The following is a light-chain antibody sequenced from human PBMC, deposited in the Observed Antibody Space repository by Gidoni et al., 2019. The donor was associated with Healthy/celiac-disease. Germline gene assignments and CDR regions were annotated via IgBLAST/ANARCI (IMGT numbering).Light chain of an antibody. J-gene: IGKJ2*01. CDR2: WAS. Sequence: DIVMTQSPDSLDVSLGERATINCKSSQSVLYSSNNKNYLAWYQQKPGQPPKLLIYWASTRESGVPDRFSGSGSGTDFTLTISSLQAEDVAFYYCQQYYSTPYTFXXXTKLEIK. CDR3: QQYYSTPYT. V-gene: IGKV4-1*01. CDR1: QSVLYSSNNKNY.